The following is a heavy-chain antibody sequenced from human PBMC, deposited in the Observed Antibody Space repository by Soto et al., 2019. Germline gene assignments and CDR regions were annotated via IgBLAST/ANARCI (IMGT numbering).Heavy chain of an antibody. CDR2: INPNSGGT. Sequence: ASVKVSCKASGYTFTGYYVHWVRQAPGQGLEWMGWINPNSGGTNYAQKFQGRVTMTRDTSISTAYMELSRLRSDDTAVYYCARAPQPVDITMIVVVIPPDYWGQGTLVTVSS. J-gene: IGHJ4*02. CDR1: GYTFTGYY. V-gene: IGHV1-2*02. D-gene: IGHD3-22*01. CDR3: ARAPQPVDITMIVVVIPPDY.